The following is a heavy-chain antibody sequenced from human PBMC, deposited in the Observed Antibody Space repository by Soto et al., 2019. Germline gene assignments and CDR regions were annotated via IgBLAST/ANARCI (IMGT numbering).Heavy chain of an antibody. CDR1: GFSLSTIGVG. Sequence: QITLKESGPTQVKPTQTLTLTCTVSGFSLSTIGVGGGWIRQPPGKALEWLALIFWNDDKRYSPSLRTRLTITKDTSTNQVVLTMTNMDPVDTATYYCAHNTGSSGWAIMDYWGQGTLGTVSS. CDR2: IFWNDDK. V-gene: IGHV2-5*01. J-gene: IGHJ4*02. CDR3: AHNTGSSGWAIMDY. D-gene: IGHD6-19*01.